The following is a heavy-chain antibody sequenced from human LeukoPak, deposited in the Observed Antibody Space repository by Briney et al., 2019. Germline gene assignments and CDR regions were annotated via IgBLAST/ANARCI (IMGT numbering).Heavy chain of an antibody. CDR1: GFTFSNYW. D-gene: IGHD3-9*01. Sequence: PGGSLILSCAASGFTFSNYWMTWVRQAPGKGLEWVANIKPDESEKYYVGSVKGRFTISRDNAKNSLYLQMNSLRAEDTAVYYCAKWGPYDILTGRINWGQGTLVTVSS. J-gene: IGHJ4*02. V-gene: IGHV3-7*03. CDR3: AKWGPYDILTGRIN. CDR2: IKPDESEK.